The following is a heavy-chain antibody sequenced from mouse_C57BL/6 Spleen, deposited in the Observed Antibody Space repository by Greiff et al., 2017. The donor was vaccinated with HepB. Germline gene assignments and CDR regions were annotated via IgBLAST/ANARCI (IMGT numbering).Heavy chain of an antibody. CDR2: ISDGGSYT. D-gene: IGHD1-1*01. V-gene: IGHV5-4*01. J-gene: IGHJ1*03. CDR1: GFTFSSYA. CDR3: AREGITTVVATRYFDV. Sequence: EVKLMESGGGLVKPGGSLKLSCAASGFTFSSYAMSWVRQTPEKRLEWVAAISDGGSYTYYPDNVKGRFTISRDNAKNNLYLQMSHLKSEDTAMYYCAREGITTVVATRYFDVWGTGTTVTVSS.